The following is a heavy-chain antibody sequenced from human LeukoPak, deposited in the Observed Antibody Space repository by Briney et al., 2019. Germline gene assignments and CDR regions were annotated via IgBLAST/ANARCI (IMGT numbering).Heavy chain of an antibody. CDR2: ISTNGDST. CDR3: ARDGVNGPLVVVPAAIGYYFDY. J-gene: IGHJ4*02. CDR1: GFTFRTYA. D-gene: IGHD2-2*02. V-gene: IGHV3-64*02. Sequence: PGGSLRLSCAASGFTFRTYALHWVRHAPGKGLEYVSAISTNGDSTYYADSVKGRFTISRDNSKNTLFLQMGSLRAEDMAVYYCARDGVNGPLVVVPAAIGYYFDYWGQGTLVTVSS.